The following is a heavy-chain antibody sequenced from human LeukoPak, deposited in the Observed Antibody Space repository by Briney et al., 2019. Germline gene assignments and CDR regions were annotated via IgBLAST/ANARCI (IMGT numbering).Heavy chain of an antibody. CDR3: ARPPGFSTSFWD. J-gene: IGHJ4*02. V-gene: IGHV4-39*01. CDR1: GGSISGTSYY. CDR2: IHYSGRT. Sequence: SETLSLTCTVPGGSISGTSYYWGWIRQPPGKGPEWIGSIHYSGRTYYKPSLKSRVTISVDTSKNQFSLKLTSVTSADTAVYYCARPPGFSTSFWDWGQGTLVTVSS. D-gene: IGHD2-2*01.